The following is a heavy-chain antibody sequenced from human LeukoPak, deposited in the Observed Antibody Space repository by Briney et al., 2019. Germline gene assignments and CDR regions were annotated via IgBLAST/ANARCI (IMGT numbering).Heavy chain of an antibody. J-gene: IGHJ3*02. D-gene: IGHD3/OR15-3a*01. V-gene: IGHV3-74*01. CDR3: VLDLFSSFAFDI. CDR2: INSDGSST. CDR1: GFTFSRYW. Sequence: GGSLRLSCAASGFTFSRYWMHWVRQAPGKGLLWVSRINSDGSSTYYADSVKGRFTTSRDNAKNALHLQMNSLTAEDTAVYYCVLDLFSSFAFDIWGQGTMGAASS.